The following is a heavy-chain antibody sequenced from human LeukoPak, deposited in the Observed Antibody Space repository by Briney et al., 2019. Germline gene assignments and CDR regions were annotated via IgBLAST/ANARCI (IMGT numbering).Heavy chain of an antibody. J-gene: IGHJ6*02. CDR3: ATNPYSSGWSGGYYYYGMDV. Sequence: ASETLSLTCTVSGGSISSYYWSWIRQPPGKGLEWTGYIYYSGSTNYNPSLKSRVTISVDTSKNQFSLKLSSVTAADTAVYYCATNPYSSGWSGGYYYYGMDVWGQGTTVTVSS. CDR1: GGSISSYY. CDR2: IYYSGST. D-gene: IGHD6-19*01. V-gene: IGHV4-59*01.